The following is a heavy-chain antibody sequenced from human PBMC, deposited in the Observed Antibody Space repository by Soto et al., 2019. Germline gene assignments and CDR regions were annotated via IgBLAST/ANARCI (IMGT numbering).Heavy chain of an antibody. Sequence: QVTLKESGPVLVKPTETLTLTCTVSGFSLSNARMGVSWIRQPPGKALEWLAHIFSNDEKSYSTSLKSRPTISKDTPKRQVVPTMTNMDPVDTATYYCARIVTSGDRYNDYYYGMDVWGQGTTVTVSS. J-gene: IGHJ6*02. D-gene: IGHD1-1*01. CDR2: IFSNDEK. V-gene: IGHV2-26*01. CDR1: GFSLSNARMG. CDR3: ARIVTSGDRYNDYYYGMDV.